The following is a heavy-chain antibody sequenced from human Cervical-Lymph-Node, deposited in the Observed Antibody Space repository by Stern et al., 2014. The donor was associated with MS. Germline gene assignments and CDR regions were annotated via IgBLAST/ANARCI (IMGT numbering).Heavy chain of an antibody. CDR2: ISPIFGTP. CDR1: GGTFSRYA. V-gene: IGHV1-69*01. D-gene: IGHD1-26*01. Sequence: EQLVESGAEVKKPGSSVKVSCKASGGTFSRYAISWVRQAPGQGLEWMGGISPIFGTPNYAQKFQGRVTITADESTSTAYMELSSLRSEDAAVYYCARGELKEGLVRGMDVWGQGTTVTVSS. CDR3: ARGELKEGLVRGMDV. J-gene: IGHJ6*02.